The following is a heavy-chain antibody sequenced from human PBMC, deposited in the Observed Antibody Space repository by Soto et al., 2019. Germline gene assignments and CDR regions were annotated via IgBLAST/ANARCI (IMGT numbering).Heavy chain of an antibody. V-gene: IGHV1-18*01. J-gene: IGHJ6*02. CDR1: GYTFTSYG. Sequence: SVKVSCKASGYTFTSYGISWVRQAPGRGLERMGWISAYNGNTNYAQKLQGRVTMTTDKYKSKANMELMSLRSDVTVVYFCARDYCGVDCYSQLLYYYYYGMDVWGQGTTVTVSS. CDR3: ARDYCGVDCYSQLLYYYYYGMDV. CDR2: ISAYNGNT. D-gene: IGHD2-21*02.